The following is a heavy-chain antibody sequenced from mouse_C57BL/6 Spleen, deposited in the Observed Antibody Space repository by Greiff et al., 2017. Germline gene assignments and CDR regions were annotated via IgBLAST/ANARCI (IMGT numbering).Heavy chain of an antibody. CDR3: GGWPTQAPFAY. CDR2: IYTRSGNT. CDR1: GYTFTSYG. Sequence: QVQLQQSGAELARPGASVKLSCKASGYTFTSYGISWVKQRTGQGLEWIGEIYTRSGNTYYNEKFKGKATLTADKSSSTAYMELRSLTSEDSAVYFCGGWPTQAPFAYWGQGTLVTVSA. V-gene: IGHV1-81*01. J-gene: IGHJ3*01. D-gene: IGHD2-3*01.